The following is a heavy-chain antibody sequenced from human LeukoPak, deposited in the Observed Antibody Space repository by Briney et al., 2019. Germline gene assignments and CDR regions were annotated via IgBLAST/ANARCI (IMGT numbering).Heavy chain of an antibody. V-gene: IGHV4-31*03. Sequence: SETLSLTCTVSGGSISSGGYYWSWIRQHPGKGLEWIGYIYYSGSTYYNPSLKSRVTISVDTSKNQFSLKLSSVTAADTAVYYCARAPYDFWSGYYVDYWGQGALVTVSS. CDR3: ARAPYDFWSGYYVDY. D-gene: IGHD3-3*01. J-gene: IGHJ4*02. CDR2: IYYSGST. CDR1: GGSISSGGYY.